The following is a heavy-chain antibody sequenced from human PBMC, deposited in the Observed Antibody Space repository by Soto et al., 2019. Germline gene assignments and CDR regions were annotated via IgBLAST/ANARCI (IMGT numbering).Heavy chain of an antibody. CDR3: AREKQSQWLSHFDH. CDR1: GYTFTSSA. J-gene: IGHJ4*02. Sequence: PVGSLRLSCAASGYTFTSSAIHRVRQAPGKGLEWVALISYDGNNKDNADSVRGRFSISRDNSKNTVYLQMNSLRPEDTAVFFCAREKQSQWLSHFDHWGPGTQVTVSS. V-gene: IGHV3-30-3*01. CDR2: ISYDGNNK. D-gene: IGHD6-19*01.